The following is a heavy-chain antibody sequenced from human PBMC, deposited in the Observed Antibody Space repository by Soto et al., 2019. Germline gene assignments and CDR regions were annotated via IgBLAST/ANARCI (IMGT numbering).Heavy chain of an antibody. CDR2: IYWDDDK. D-gene: IGHD3-3*01. V-gene: IGHV2-5*02. J-gene: IGHJ4*02. CDR1: GFSLISSGVG. CDR3: AHTMAPRILEY. Sequence: QITLKEAGPPLVKPTQTLTLTCSFSGFSLISSGVGVGWIRQPPGKALEWLALIYWDDDKGYSTSLKSRLTITKDTSRNPVVLTMTNMDPADTATYYCAHTMAPRILEYWGQGTLVTVST.